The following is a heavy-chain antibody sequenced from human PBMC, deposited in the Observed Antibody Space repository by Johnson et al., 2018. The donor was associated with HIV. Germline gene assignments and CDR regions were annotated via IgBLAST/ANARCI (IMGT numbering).Heavy chain of an antibody. D-gene: IGHD1-26*01. J-gene: IGHJ3*02. CDR1: GFTFSSYG. CDR3: AKDRIVGAIGDAFDI. V-gene: IGHV3-30*19. CDR2: ILYDGSNK. Sequence: QVQLVESGGGVVQPGRSLRLSCAASGFTFSSYGMHWVRQAPGKGLEWVAVILYDGSNKYYADSVKGRFTISRDNSKNTLYLQMNSLRAEDTAVYYCAKDRIVGAIGDAFDIWGQGTMVTVSS.